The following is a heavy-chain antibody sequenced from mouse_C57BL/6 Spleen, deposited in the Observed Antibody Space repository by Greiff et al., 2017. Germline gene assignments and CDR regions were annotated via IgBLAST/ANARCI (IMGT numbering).Heavy chain of an antibody. D-gene: IGHD2-3*01. Sequence: QVQLKESGPELVKPGASVKISCKASGYAFSSSWMNWVQQRPGKGLEWIGRIYPGDGDTNYNGKFKGKATLTADKSSSTAYMQLSSLTSEDSAVYFCAIGIGDGYSYWYFDVWGTGTTVTVSS. V-gene: IGHV1-82*01. CDR1: GYAFSSSW. J-gene: IGHJ1*03. CDR2: IYPGDGDT. CDR3: AIGIGDGYSYWYFDV.